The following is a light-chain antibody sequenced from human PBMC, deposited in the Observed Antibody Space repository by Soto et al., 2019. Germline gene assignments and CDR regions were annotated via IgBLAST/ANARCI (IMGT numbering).Light chain of an antibody. Sequence: EIVMTQSPDTLSVSPGEGATLSCRVSQSIRSNLAWYQQRPGQAPRLLMYGASNRATGIPDRFSGSGSGTDFTLTISRLEPEDFAVYYCQQYGSSGTCGQGTKVDIK. V-gene: IGKV3-20*01. CDR2: GAS. CDR3: QQYGSSGT. CDR1: QSIRSN. J-gene: IGKJ1*01.